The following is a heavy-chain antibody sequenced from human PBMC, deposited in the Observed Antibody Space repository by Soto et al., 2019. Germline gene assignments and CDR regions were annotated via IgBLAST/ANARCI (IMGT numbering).Heavy chain of an antibody. J-gene: IGHJ4*02. CDR2: INNDGSGT. V-gene: IGHV3-74*01. CDR3: TTAFEY. Sequence: GGSLRLSCPASGITLSHFWMHWARQAPGKGLVWVSRINNDGSGTSYADFAKGRFTISRDDAKNTLYLQMNSLRAEDTALYYSTTAFEYWGRGTLVTVSS. CDR1: GITLSHFW.